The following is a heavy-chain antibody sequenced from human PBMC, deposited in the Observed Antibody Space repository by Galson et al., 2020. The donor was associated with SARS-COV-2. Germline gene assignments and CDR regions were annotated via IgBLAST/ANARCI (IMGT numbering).Heavy chain of an antibody. D-gene: IGHD4-17*01. V-gene: IGHV3-48*04. J-gene: IGHJ4*02. Sequence: GECLTISCAASGFTFSSYSMNWVRQAPGKGLEWVSYISSSSSTIYYADSVKGRFTISRDNAKNSLYLQMNSLRAEDTAVYYCANLAHDGDYDYWGQGTLVTVSA. CDR1: GFTFSSYS. CDR2: ISSSSSTI. CDR3: ANLAHDGDYDY.